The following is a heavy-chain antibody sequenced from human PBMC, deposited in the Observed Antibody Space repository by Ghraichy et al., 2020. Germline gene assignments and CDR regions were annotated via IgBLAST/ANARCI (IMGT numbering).Heavy chain of an antibody. D-gene: IGHD2-21*02. V-gene: IGHV4-34*01. Sequence: SETLSLTCAVYGGSFSGYYWSWIRQPPGKGLEWIGEINHSGSTNYNPSLKSRVTISVDTSKNQFSLKLSSVTAADTAVYYCARGGTYCGGDCYSRYYYYMDVWGKGTTVTVSS. J-gene: IGHJ6*03. CDR3: ARGGTYCGGDCYSRYYYYMDV. CDR2: INHSGST. CDR1: GGSFSGYY.